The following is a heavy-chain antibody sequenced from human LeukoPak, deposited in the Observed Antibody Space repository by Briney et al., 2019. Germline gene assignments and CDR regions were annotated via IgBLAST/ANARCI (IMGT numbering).Heavy chain of an antibody. CDR2: IYYSGST. CDR3: ARVGGAYFKGGMDV. CDR1: GGSISSSSYY. D-gene: IGHD1-26*01. J-gene: IGHJ6*02. Sequence: SETPSLTCTVSGGSISSSSYYWGWIRQPPGKGLEWIGSIYYSGSTYYNPSLKSRVTISVDTSKNQFSLKLSSVTAADTAVYYCARVGGAYFKGGMDVWGQGTTVTVSS. V-gene: IGHV4-39*07.